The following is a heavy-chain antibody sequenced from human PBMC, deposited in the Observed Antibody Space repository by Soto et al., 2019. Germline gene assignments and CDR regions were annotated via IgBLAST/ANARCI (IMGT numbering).Heavy chain of an antibody. J-gene: IGHJ5*02. CDR1: GDSVSSNSAA. D-gene: IGHD2-2*01. V-gene: IGHV6-1*01. CDR2: TYYRSKWYN. Sequence: QTLSLTWAISGDSVSSNSAAWNLIRQSPSRGLEWLGRTYYRSKWYNDYAVSAKSRITINPDTSKNQFSLQLNSVTPEDTAVYYCARDLVVPAAPDGDDWFDPWGRGTLVTVSS. CDR3: ARDLVVPAAPDGDDWFDP.